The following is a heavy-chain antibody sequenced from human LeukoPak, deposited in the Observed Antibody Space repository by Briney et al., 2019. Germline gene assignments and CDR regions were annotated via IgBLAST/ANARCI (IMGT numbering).Heavy chain of an antibody. V-gene: IGHV3-23*01. CDR1: GFTFSSYA. Sequence: GGSLRLSCAASGFTFSSYAMSWVRQAPGKGLEWVSAISGSGGSTYYADSVKGRFTISRDNSKNTLYLQMNSLRAEDTAVYYCAKGGDYYGSGSYYNGGLGGDYFDYWGQGTLVTVSS. CDR3: AKGGDYYGSGSYYNGGLGGDYFDY. CDR2: ISGSGGST. J-gene: IGHJ4*02. D-gene: IGHD3-10*01.